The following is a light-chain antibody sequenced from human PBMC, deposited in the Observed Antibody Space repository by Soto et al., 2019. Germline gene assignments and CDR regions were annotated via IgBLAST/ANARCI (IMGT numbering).Light chain of an antibody. CDR1: QTVSSSY. Sequence: EIVLTQSPGTLSLSPGEGATLFCRASQTVSSSYLAWYQQKRGQAPRLLIYGTSNRATGIPDRFSGSGSGTDFTLTISRLEPEDFAVYHCQLYLSSPLYSFAQGTELEIK. CDR3: QLYLSSPLYS. J-gene: IGKJ2*01. V-gene: IGKV3-20*01. CDR2: GTS.